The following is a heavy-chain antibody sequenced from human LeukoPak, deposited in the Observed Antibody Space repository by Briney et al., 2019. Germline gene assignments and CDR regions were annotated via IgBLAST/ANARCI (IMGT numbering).Heavy chain of an antibody. D-gene: IGHD3-22*01. CDR1: GYTFTSYD. CDR2: MNPNSGNT. CDR3: ARGIGWTSGLLTYYYDSSGYYYFLG. J-gene: IGHJ4*02. V-gene: IGHV1-8*01. Sequence: ASVKVSCKASGYTFTSYDINWVRQATGQGLEWMGWMNPNSGNTGYAQKFQGRVTMTRNTSISTAYMELSSLRSEDTAVYYCARGIGWTSGLLTYYYDSSGYYYFLGWGQGTLVTVSS.